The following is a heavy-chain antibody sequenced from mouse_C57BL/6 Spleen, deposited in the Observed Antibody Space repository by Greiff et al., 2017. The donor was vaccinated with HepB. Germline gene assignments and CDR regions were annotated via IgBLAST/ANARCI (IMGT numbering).Heavy chain of an antibody. CDR1: GFTFSDYG. V-gene: IGHV5-17*01. J-gene: IGHJ2*01. CDR2: ISSGSSTI. Sequence: EVQRVESGGGLVKPGGSLKLSCAASGFTFSDYGMHWVRQAPEKGLEWVAYISSGSSTIYYADTVKGRFTISRDNAKNTLFLQMTSLRSEDTAMYYCARMEVTTREYYFDYWGQGTTLTVSS. CDR3: ARMEVTTREYYFDY. D-gene: IGHD2-2*01.